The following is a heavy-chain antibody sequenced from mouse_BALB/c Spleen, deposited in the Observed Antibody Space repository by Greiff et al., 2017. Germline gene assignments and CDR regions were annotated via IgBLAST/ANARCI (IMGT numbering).Heavy chain of an antibody. CDR3: ARDGDGYYAMDY. D-gene: IGHD2-13*01. Sequence: EVQVVESGGGLVKPGGSLKLSCAASGFTFSDYYLYWVRQTPEKRLEWVATISDGGSYTYYPDSVKGRFTISRDNAKNNLYLQMSSLKSEDTAMYYCARDGDGYYAMDYWGQGTSVTVSS. V-gene: IGHV5-4*02. CDR1: GFTFSDYY. J-gene: IGHJ4*01. CDR2: ISDGGSYT.